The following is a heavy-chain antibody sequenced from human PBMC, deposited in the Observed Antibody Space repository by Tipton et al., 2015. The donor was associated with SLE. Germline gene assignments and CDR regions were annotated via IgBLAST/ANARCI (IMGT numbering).Heavy chain of an antibody. V-gene: IGHV3-66*01. CDR3: ARDNVYYDSLSGFYLRAMDV. D-gene: IGHD3-9*01. CDR2: IYSDGTR. J-gene: IGHJ6*02. Sequence: SLRLSCAASELSVNNNYMSWVRQAPGKGLEWVSVIYSDGTRNYADSVWGRFTISRDTSTNTLFLQMNSLRAEDTAIYYCARDNVYYDSLSGFYLRAMDVWGQGTTVIVSS. CDR1: ELSVNNNY.